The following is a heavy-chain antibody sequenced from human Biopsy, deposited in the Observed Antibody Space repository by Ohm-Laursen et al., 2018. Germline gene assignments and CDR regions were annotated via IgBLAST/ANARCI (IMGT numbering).Heavy chain of an antibody. Sequence: GTLSLTWPVSGDSVSNNFWTWIRQPPGKTLEWIAYKFYRGTTTYNPSLKGRVIVSVDPPKGQISLKLSSVTASDTAIYYCARLTRRGNIIFFDYWGQGTLVAVSS. CDR1: GDSVSNNF. CDR2: KFYRGTT. CDR3: ARLTRRGNIIFFDY. D-gene: IGHD1-26*01. J-gene: IGHJ4*02. V-gene: IGHV4-59*08.